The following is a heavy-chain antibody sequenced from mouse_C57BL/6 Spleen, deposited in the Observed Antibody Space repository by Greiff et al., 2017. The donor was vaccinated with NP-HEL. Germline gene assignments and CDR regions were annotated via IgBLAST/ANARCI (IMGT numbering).Heavy chain of an antibody. CDR1: GYTFTSYW. J-gene: IGHJ2*01. CDR3: ARGRDYYGSYYFDY. V-gene: IGHV1-64*01. D-gene: IGHD1-1*01. Sequence: VQLQQPGAELVKPGASVKLSCKASGYTFTSYWMHWVKQRPGQGLEWIGMIHPNSGSTNYNEKFKSKATLTVDKSSSTAYMQLSSLTSEDSAVYYCARGRDYYGSYYFDYWGQGTTLTVSS. CDR2: IHPNSGST.